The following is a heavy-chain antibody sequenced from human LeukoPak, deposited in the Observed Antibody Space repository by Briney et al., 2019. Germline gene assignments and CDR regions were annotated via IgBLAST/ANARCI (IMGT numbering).Heavy chain of an antibody. D-gene: IGHD4-17*01. J-gene: IGHJ4*02. CDR1: GFTFSSYG. CDR2: IWYDGSNK. Sequence: PGGSLRLSCAASGFTFSSYGMHWVRQAPGKGLEWVAVIWYDGSNKYYADSVKGRFTISRDNSKNTLFLQMNSLRAEGTAVYYCARDPDDYGDYSYFDYWGQGTLVTVSS. CDR3: ARDPDDYGDYSYFDY. V-gene: IGHV3-33*01.